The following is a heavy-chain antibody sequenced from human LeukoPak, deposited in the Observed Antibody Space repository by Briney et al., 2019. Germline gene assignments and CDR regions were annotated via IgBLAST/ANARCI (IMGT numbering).Heavy chain of an antibody. D-gene: IGHD3-22*01. CDR2: IYYSGST. CDR3: AKAGVRYFDSSGLYAFDF. CDR1: GGPISSTSYY. V-gene: IGHV4-39*01. J-gene: IGHJ3*01. Sequence: SETLSLTCAVSGGPISSTSYYWAWIRQPPGKGLEWIGTIYYSGSTYHNPSLKSRVTMSVDTSRNQFPLKLSSVDAADTAVYYCAKAGVRYFDSSGLYAFDFWGQGTTVTVSS.